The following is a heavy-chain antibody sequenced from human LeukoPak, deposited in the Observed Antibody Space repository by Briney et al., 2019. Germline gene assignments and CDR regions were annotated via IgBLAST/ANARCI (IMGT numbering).Heavy chain of an antibody. Sequence: GASVKVSCKVSGGSFRSNAISWVRKAPGQGLEFMGGIVPIFGTANIAQKFNGRITITADESTSTAYMELSSLRSEDTAVYYCARGIRSRITIFSPEFNAFDIWGQGTMVTVSS. V-gene: IGHV1-69*13. CDR1: GGSFRSNA. D-gene: IGHD3-9*01. J-gene: IGHJ3*02. CDR3: ARGIRSRITIFSPEFNAFDI. CDR2: IVPIFGTA.